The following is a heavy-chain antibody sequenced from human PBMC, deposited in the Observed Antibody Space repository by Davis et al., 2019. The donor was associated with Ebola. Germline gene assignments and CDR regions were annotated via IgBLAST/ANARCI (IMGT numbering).Heavy chain of an antibody. Sequence: GESLKISCAASGFTFSSYWMHWVRQAPGKGLEWVSAISGSGGSTYYADSVKGRFTISRDNSKNTLYLQMNSLRAEDTAVYYCAKDPRTTRLGAIFDYWGQGTLVTVSS. CDR3: AKDPRTTRLGAIFDY. CDR1: GFTFSSYW. CDR2: ISGSGGST. V-gene: IGHV3-23*01. J-gene: IGHJ4*02. D-gene: IGHD1-26*01.